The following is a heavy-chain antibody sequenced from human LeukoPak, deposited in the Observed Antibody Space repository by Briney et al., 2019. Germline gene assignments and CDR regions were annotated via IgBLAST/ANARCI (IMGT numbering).Heavy chain of an antibody. CDR1: GFTFSNAW. D-gene: IGHD4-17*01. CDR3: TTTVTTYYYGMDV. V-gene: IGHV3-15*01. CDR2: IKSKTDGGTT. J-gene: IGHJ6*02. Sequence: GGSLRLSCAASGFTFSNAWMSWVRQAPGKGLEWVGRIKSKTDGGTTDYAAPVKGRFTISRDDSKNTLYLQMNSQKTEDTAVYYCTTTVTTYYYGMDVWGQGTTVTVSS.